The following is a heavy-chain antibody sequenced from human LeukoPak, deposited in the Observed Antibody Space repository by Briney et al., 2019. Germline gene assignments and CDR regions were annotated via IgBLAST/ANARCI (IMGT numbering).Heavy chain of an antibody. J-gene: IGHJ5*02. CDR1: GGSINTHY. CDR3: ARLSAAASHP. V-gene: IGHV4-4*09. D-gene: IGHD6-13*01. CDR2: VDSSDSTHYS. Sequence: SETLSLTCTVSGGSINTHYWGWIRQPPGKGLEWIGYVDSSDSTHYSHYNPSLKSRVSIPADMSKNQFSLNMYSVTTADTAVYYCARLSAAASHPWGQGTLVTVSS.